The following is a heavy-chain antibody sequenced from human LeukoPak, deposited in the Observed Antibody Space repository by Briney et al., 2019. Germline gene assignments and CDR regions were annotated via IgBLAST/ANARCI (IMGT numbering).Heavy chain of an antibody. Sequence: SETLSLTCAVYGGSFSGYYWSWIRQPPGKGLEWIGEVNHSGSTNYNPSLKSRVTISVDTSKNQFSLKLSSVTAADTAVYYCARGDLKSGSNWGQGTPVTVSS. J-gene: IGHJ4*02. V-gene: IGHV4-34*01. CDR2: VNHSGST. CDR3: ARGDLKSGSN. CDR1: GGSFSGYY. D-gene: IGHD3-3*01.